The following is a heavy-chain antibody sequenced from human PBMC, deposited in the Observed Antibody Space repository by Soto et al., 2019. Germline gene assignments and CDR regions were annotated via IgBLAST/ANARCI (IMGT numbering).Heavy chain of an antibody. CDR2: IYWDNDK. CDR3: VYRQSYSRDWNGGWFDP. V-gene: IGHV2-5*02. CDR1: GFSLSTSGVG. J-gene: IGHJ5*02. D-gene: IGHD6-19*01. Sequence: QITLKESGPTLVNPTQTLTLTCTFSGFSLSTSGVGVAWMRQPPGKALEWLAVIYWDNDKRYSPSLKSRLTIIKDNPKNPVVLTMTTMDPVDTATYYCVYRQSYSRDWNGGWFDPCGQGTLVTVSS.